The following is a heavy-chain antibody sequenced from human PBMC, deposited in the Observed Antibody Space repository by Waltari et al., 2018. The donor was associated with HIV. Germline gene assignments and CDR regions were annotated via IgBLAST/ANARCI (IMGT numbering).Heavy chain of an antibody. Sequence: EVQLVESGGGLVKPGGSLGPSGAASGFTLRGISMNWVRQAPRKGLEWVSFISSGSTYIYYANSVKGRFTISRDNGKNSLHLQMKGLRAEDTAVYYCARGATDVDAFDFWGQGTMVTVSS. V-gene: IGHV3-21*06. CDR1: GFTLRGIS. J-gene: IGHJ3*01. CDR2: ISSGSTYI. CDR3: ARGATDVDAFDF.